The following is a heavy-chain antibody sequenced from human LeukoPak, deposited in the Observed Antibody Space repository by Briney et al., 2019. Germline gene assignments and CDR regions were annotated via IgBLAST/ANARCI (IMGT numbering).Heavy chain of an antibody. CDR2: INPNSGGT. J-gene: IGHJ4*02. CDR1: EYTFTGYY. Sequence: GASVKVSCKASEYTFTGYYMHWVRQAPGQGLEWMGWINPNSGGTNYAQKFQGRVTMTRDTSISTAYMELSRLRSDDTAVYYCARDRGIAAAAPSFDYWGQGTLVTVSS. CDR3: ARDRGIAAAAPSFDY. D-gene: IGHD6-13*01. V-gene: IGHV1-2*02.